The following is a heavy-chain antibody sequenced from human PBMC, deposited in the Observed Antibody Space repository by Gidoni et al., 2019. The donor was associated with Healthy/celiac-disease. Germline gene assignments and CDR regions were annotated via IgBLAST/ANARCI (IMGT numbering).Heavy chain of an antibody. J-gene: IGHJ4*02. Sequence: EVQLVESGGGLVQPGWSLRLSCAASGFTFSSYWMSWVRQAPGKGLEGVANIKQDGSEKYYVDSVKGRFTISRDNAKNSLYLQMNSLRAEDTAVYYCAREAGDYDFWSGYFGDYWGQGTLVTVSS. V-gene: IGHV3-7*03. CDR3: AREAGDYDFWSGYFGDY. D-gene: IGHD3-3*01. CDR1: GFTFSSYW. CDR2: IKQDGSEK.